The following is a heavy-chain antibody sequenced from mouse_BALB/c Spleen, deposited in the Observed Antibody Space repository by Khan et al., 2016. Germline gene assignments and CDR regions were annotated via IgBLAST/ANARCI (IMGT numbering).Heavy chain of an antibody. V-gene: IGHV9-4*02. Sequence: QIQLVQSGPELKKPGETVRISCKASGYTFTTAGMQRVQRMQGKGLKWIGWINTHSGVPTYAEDFKGRFAFSLETSASTAYLQISNRKNDDTATYFCAREPYAMDYWGQGTSVTGSS. CDR3: AREPYAMDY. J-gene: IGHJ4*01. CDR1: GYTFTTAG. D-gene: IGHD6-1*01. CDR2: INTHSGVP.